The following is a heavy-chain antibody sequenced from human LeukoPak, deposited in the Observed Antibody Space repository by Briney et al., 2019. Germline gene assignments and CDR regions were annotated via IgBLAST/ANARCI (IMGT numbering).Heavy chain of an antibody. J-gene: IGHJ4*02. CDR3: VRVPY. CDR1: GFTFSDYY. Sequence: PGGSLRLSCAASGFTFSDYYIHWVRQAPGKGLVWVSRINSDGTGTTYADSVKGRFTISRDNAKNTLFLQMNSLRAEDTAVDYCVRVPYWGQGTLVTVSS. CDR2: INSDGTGT. V-gene: IGHV3-74*01.